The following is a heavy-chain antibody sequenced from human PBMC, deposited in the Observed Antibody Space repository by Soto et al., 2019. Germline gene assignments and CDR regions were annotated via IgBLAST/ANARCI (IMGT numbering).Heavy chain of an antibody. J-gene: IGHJ3*02. CDR3: ARGGTIVVVVAATKGAFDI. V-gene: IGHV4-31*03. D-gene: IGHD2-15*01. CDR1: GGSISSGGYY. CDR2: IYYSGST. Sequence: QVQLQESGPGLVKPSQTLSLTCTVSGGSISSGGYYWSWIRQHPGKGLEWIGYIYYSGSTYYNPSLKSRVTISVDTSKNQFSLKLSSVTAAHTAVYYCARGGTIVVVVAATKGAFDIWGQGTMVTVSS.